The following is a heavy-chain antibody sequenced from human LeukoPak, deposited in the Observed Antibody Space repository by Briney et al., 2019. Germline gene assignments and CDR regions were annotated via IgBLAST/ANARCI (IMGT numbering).Heavy chain of an antibody. J-gene: IGHJ4*02. CDR2: ISGSDAGT. CDR3: AKVVRWLQYYHDY. CDR1: GFTFNNYA. Sequence: PGGSLRLSCAASGFTFNNYAMSWVRQAPGKGLEWVSAISGSDAGTYYADSVKGRFTISRDNSKNTLYLQMNSLRAEDTAVYYCAKVVRWLQYYHDYWGQGTLVTVSS. D-gene: IGHD5-24*01. V-gene: IGHV3-23*01.